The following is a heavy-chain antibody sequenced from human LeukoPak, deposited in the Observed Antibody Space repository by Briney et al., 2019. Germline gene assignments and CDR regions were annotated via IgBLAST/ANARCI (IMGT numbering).Heavy chain of an antibody. Sequence: GGSLRLSCAASGFTFSSYWMEWVRQEPGKGLVWVSRIKSDATITNYADSVKGRFTISRDNAKNTLYLQMNSLRAEDTAVYYCARGARGDYFDYWGQGTLVTVSS. J-gene: IGHJ4*02. V-gene: IGHV3-74*01. CDR3: ARGARGDYFDY. CDR2: IKSDATIT. CDR1: GFTFSSYW.